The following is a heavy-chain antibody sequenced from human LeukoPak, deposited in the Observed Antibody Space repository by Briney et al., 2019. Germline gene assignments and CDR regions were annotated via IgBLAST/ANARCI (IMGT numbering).Heavy chain of an antibody. CDR3: PRVTSWRTGFDY. J-gene: IGHJ4*02. Sequence: PGRSLRLSCAASGFSFEAYGMYWVRQAPGKGLEWVSGITWNSDDMAYADSVKGRFTISRDNAKNCLYLQMNSLTVEDTALYYCPRVTSWRTGFDYWGQGTLVTVSS. CDR1: GFSFEAYG. CDR2: ITWNSDDM. D-gene: IGHD1-1*01. V-gene: IGHV3-9*01.